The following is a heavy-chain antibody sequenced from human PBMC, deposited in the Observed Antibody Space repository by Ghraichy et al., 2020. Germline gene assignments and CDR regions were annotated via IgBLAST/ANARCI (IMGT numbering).Heavy chain of an antibody. D-gene: IGHD3-10*02. J-gene: IGHJ4*02. V-gene: IGHV2-5*01. Sequence: SGPTLVKPTQTLTLTCTFSGFSLNTVGVGVGWIRQPPGKALEWLANIYWNDNERYSPSLRSRLTISKDTSRNQVFLTMTNMDPVDTATYYCARRGDVPGTVITFDYWSQGTLVTVSS. CDR2: IYWNDNE. CDR3: ARRGDVPGTVITFDY. CDR1: GFSLNTVGVG.